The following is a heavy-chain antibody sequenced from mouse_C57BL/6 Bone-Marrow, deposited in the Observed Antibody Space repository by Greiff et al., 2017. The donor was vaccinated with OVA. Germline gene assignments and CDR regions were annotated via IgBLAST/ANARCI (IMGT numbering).Heavy chain of an antibody. V-gene: IGHV1-7*01. D-gene: IGHD1-1*01. CDR1: GYTFTSYW. J-gene: IGHJ1*03. CDR2: INPSSGYT. Sequence: QVQLQQSGAVLAKPGASVKLSCKASGYTFTSYWMHWVKQRPGQGLEWIGYINPSSGYTKYNQKFKDKATLTADKSSSTAYMQLSSLTYEDSAVYYCASGSSYWYFDVWGTGTTVTVSS. CDR3: ASGSSYWYFDV.